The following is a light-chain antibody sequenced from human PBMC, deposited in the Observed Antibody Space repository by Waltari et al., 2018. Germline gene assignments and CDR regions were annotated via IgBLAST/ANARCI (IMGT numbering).Light chain of an antibody. Sequence: SSELTQDPDVSVALGQTVRNTCQGGSLIPSLTSWYLQKPGHAPLLLIYGNNNRPSGIPDRFSGSSSGNTASLTITGSQAEDEADYYCSSRDNSGNRPFGGGTKLTVL. CDR1: SLIPSL. V-gene: IGLV3-19*01. CDR3: SSRDNSGNRP. J-gene: IGLJ3*02. CDR2: GNN.